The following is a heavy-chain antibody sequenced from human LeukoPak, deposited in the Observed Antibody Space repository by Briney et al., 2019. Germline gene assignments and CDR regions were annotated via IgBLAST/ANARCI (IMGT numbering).Heavy chain of an antibody. D-gene: IGHD1-14*01. Sequence: GGSLRLSCAASGFTFINYWMHWVRHAPGKGLVWVSRVSADGSDTNYADSVKGRFTISRDNAKNTLYLQMHSLRAEDTAVYYCAREDEVTTTFDYWGQGTLVTVSS. V-gene: IGHV3-74*01. CDR3: AREDEVTTTFDY. J-gene: IGHJ4*02. CDR1: GFTFINYW. CDR2: VSADGSDT.